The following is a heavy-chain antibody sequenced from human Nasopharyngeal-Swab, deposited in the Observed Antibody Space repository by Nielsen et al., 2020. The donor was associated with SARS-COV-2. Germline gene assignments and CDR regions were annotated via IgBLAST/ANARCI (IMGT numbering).Heavy chain of an antibody. Sequence: SVKVSCKASGGTFSSYAISWVRQAPGQGLEWMGGIIPIFGTANYAQKFQGRVTMTEDTSTDTAYMELSSLRSEDTAVYYCATGPAVAGTNWFDPWGQGTLVTVSS. CDR2: IIPIFGTA. J-gene: IGHJ5*02. CDR1: GGTFSSYA. V-gene: IGHV1-69*06. D-gene: IGHD6-19*01. CDR3: ATGPAVAGTNWFDP.